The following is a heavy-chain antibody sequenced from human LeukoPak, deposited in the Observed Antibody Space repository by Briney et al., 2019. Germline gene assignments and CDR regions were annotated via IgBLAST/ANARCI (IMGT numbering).Heavy chain of an antibody. CDR3: ASRSSSLNWYFDL. CDR1: GFTFSDYY. D-gene: IGHD2-2*01. V-gene: IGHV3-23*01. J-gene: IGHJ2*01. CDR2: ISGNGGNT. Sequence: GGSLRLSCAASGFTFSDYYMTWVRQAPGKGLEWVSGISGNGGNTYYADSVKGRFTISRDNSKETLYLQMNSLRAEDTAVYYCASRSSSLNWYFDLWGRGTLVTVSS.